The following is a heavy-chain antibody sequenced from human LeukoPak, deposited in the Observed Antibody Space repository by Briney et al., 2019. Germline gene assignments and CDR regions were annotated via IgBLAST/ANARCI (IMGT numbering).Heavy chain of an antibody. CDR3: ARGARYGSGSYGHTVFDY. CDR2: IFYSGTT. D-gene: IGHD3-10*01. CDR1: GGSISSSSYY. J-gene: IGHJ4*02. V-gene: IGHV4-39*01. Sequence: PSETLSLTCTVSGGSISSSSYYWGWIRQSPGKGLEWIGSIFYSGTTYYNPSLKSRITMSVDTSKNQFSLKLSSVTAADTAVYYCARGARYGSGSYGHTVFDYWGQGTLVTVSS.